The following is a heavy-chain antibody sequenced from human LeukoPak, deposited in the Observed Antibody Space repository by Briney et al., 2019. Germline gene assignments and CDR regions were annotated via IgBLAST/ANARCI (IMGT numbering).Heavy chain of an antibody. Sequence: SETLSLTCTVSGGSISSYYWSWIRQPAGKGLEWIGRIYTSGSTNYNPSLKSRVTMSVDTSKSQFSLKLSSVTAADTAVYYCARTAVGSWYSGWFDPWGQGTLVTVSS. CDR3: ARTAVGSWYSGWFDP. CDR2: IYTSGST. J-gene: IGHJ5*02. D-gene: IGHD6-13*01. CDR1: GGSISSYY. V-gene: IGHV4-4*07.